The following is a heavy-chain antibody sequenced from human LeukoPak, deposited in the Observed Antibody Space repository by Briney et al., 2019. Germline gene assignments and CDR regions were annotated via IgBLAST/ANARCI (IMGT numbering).Heavy chain of an antibody. D-gene: IGHD2-21*02. J-gene: IGHJ4*02. Sequence: PGGSLRLSCAVSGFTFSSHAVSWVRQAPGRGLEWVSAISGSGERTYYADSVKGRFTISRDNSKNTLYLQMNSLRAEDTAVYHCAKDPRIDLVVVTAIRGYYFDSWGQGTLVTVSS. CDR2: ISGSGERT. CDR3: AKDPRIDLVVVTAIRGYYFDS. V-gene: IGHV3-23*01. CDR1: GFTFSSHA.